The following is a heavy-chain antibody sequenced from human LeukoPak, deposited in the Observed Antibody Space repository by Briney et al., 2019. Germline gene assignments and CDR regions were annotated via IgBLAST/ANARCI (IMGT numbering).Heavy chain of an antibody. CDR1: GFTFNNYV. J-gene: IGHJ4*02. CDR2: ISGSGATT. Sequence: GGSLRLSCAASGFTFNNYVMNWVRQAPGKGLEWVSAISGSGATTYYADSVKARFTISRDSSKNTLFLQMNSLRVEDTAVYYCARDPADATFFDYWGQGTLVTVSS. CDR3: ARDPADATFFDY. V-gene: IGHV3-23*01. D-gene: IGHD3-16*01.